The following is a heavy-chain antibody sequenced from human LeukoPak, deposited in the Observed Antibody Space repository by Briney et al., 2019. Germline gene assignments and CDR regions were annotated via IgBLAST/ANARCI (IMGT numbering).Heavy chain of an antibody. Sequence: PGGSLRLSCAASGFTFSTYLMHWVRQAPGKGLVWVSRINTDGSITTYADSVKGRFTISRDNSKNTLYLQMYSLRAEDTAVYYCANEIRPNDYWGQGTLVTVSS. CDR1: GFTFSTYL. CDR3: ANEIRPNDY. V-gene: IGHV3-74*03. CDR2: INTDGSIT. D-gene: IGHD4-17*01. J-gene: IGHJ4*02.